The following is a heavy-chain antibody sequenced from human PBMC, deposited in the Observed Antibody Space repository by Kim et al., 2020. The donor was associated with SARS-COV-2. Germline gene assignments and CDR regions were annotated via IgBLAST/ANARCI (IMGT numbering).Heavy chain of an antibody. J-gene: IGHJ5*02. CDR1: GFSLSTSGMC. D-gene: IGHD3-22*01. CDR2: IDWDDDK. Sequence: SGPTLVNPTQTLTLTCTFSGFSLSTSGMCVSWIRQPPGKALEWLALIDWDDDKYYSTSLKTRLTISKDTSKNQVVLTMTNMDPVDTATYYCARISENYYGSSGYYSSWFDPWGQGTLVTVSS. V-gene: IGHV2-70*01. CDR3: ARISENYYGSSGYYSSWFDP.